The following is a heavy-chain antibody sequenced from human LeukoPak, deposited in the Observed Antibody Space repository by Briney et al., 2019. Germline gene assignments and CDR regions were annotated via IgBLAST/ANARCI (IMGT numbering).Heavy chain of an antibody. J-gene: IGHJ4*02. CDR2: INPNSGGT. CDR1: GYTFTGYY. V-gene: IGHV1-2*02. D-gene: IGHD3-10*01. CDR3: ARAYGSGSYYRI. Sequence: VSVKVSCKASGYTFTGYYMHWVRQAPGQGLEWMGWINPNSGGTNYAQKFQGRVTMTRDTSISTAYMELSRLRSDDTAVYYCARAYGSGSYYRIWGQGTLVTVSS.